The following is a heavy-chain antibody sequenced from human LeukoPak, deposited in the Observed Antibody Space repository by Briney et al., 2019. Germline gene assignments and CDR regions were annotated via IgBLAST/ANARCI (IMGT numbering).Heavy chain of an antibody. D-gene: IGHD7-27*01. V-gene: IGHV3-23*01. CDR2: IRGGGET. Sequence: GGSLRLSCAASGFSFSDYAMSWVRQAPARGPEWVSGIRGGGETFYADFVKGRFTLSRDDSRNTVYFQLNNLRVEDTAIYYCAKANWVSNADAVWWGQGTQVTVSS. CDR1: GFSFSDYA. CDR3: AKANWVSNADAVW. J-gene: IGHJ4*02.